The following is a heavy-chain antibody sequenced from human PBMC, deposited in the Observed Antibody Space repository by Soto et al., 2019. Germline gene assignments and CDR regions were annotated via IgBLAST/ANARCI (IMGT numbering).Heavy chain of an antibody. CDR3: ARHFRSIAARPENWFDP. CDR1: GGSLSSGDYY. Sequence: SETLSLTWTVSGGSLSSGDYYGIWIRPPPGKGLEWIRYIYYTGSTYYNPSLTSRVTISVDTSKHQFSLKLSSVTAADTAVYYCARHFRSIAARPENWFDPWGQGTLVTVSS. V-gene: IGHV4-30-4*01. CDR2: IYYTGST. J-gene: IGHJ5*02. D-gene: IGHD6-6*01.